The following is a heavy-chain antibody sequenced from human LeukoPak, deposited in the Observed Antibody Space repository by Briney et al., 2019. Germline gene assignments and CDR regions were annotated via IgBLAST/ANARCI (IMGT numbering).Heavy chain of an antibody. D-gene: IGHD6-19*01. V-gene: IGHV1-8*01. CDR2: MNPYSDTT. CDR1: GYIFNNYD. J-gene: IGHJ1*01. Sequence: ASVKVSCKASGYIFNNYDIHWVRQATGQGLEWMGWMNPYSDTTGYAQRFQGRVSMTRDTSVSTAYMDLSSLRSDDTAVYFCASAAVAANFESWGQGTLVTVSS. CDR3: ASAAVAANFES.